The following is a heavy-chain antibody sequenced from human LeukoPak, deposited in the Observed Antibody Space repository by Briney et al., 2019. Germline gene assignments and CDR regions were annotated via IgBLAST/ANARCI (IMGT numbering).Heavy chain of an antibody. J-gene: IGHJ3*02. CDR1: TDSITSNW. Sequence: TSETLSLTCAVSTDSITSNWWSWVRQPPGKGLEWIGEINHSGSTNYNPSLKSRVTISVDTSKNQFSLKLSSVTAADTAVYYCARGSSLRDADAFDIWGQGTMVTVSS. CDR3: ARGSSLRDADAFDI. D-gene: IGHD6-6*01. CDR2: INHSGST. V-gene: IGHV4-4*02.